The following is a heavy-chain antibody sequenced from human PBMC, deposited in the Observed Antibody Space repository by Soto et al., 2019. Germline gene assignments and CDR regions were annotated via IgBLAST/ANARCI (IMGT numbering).Heavy chain of an antibody. Sequence: SVKVSCKASGGTFSSYAISWVRQAPGQGLEWMGGIIPIFGTANYAQKFQGRVTITADESTSTAYMELSSLRSEDTAAYYCARTSIIVVVTAIQNYLDYWGQGTLVTVSS. CDR1: GGTFSSYA. V-gene: IGHV1-69*13. D-gene: IGHD2-21*02. CDR3: ARTSIIVVVTAIQNYLDY. CDR2: IIPIFGTA. J-gene: IGHJ4*02.